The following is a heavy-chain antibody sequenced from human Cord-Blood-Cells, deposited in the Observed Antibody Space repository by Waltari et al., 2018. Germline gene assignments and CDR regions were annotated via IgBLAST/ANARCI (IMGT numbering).Heavy chain of an antibody. CDR1: GFTFSSYS. CDR3: AGGYCSSTSCYDAFDI. J-gene: IGHJ3*02. V-gene: IGHV3-21*01. CDR2: ISSSSSYI. D-gene: IGHD2-2*01. Sequence: EVQLVESGGGLVKPGGSLRFSCAASGFTFSSYSMNWVRQAPGKGLEWVSSISSSSSYIYYADSVKGRFTISRDNAKNSLYLQMNSLRAEDTAVYYCAGGYCSSTSCYDAFDIWGQGTMVTVSS.